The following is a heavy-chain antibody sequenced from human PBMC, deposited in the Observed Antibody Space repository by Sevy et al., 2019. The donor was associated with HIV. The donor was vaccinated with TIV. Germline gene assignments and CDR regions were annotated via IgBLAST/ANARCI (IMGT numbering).Heavy chain of an antibody. J-gene: IGHJ6*02. CDR1: GFAFSDYA. Sequence: GGSLRLSCAASGFAFSDYAMHWVRQAPGKGLEWVAAISYAGDNKYFADSVKGRFTVSKDKSKNRLYLEMNCLRAEDTAVYYCAKAHADCSGGTCYTAHYYYDMDVWGRGATVTVSS. D-gene: IGHD2-15*01. CDR2: ISYAGDNK. CDR3: AKAHADCSGGTCYTAHYYYDMDV. V-gene: IGHV3-30*18.